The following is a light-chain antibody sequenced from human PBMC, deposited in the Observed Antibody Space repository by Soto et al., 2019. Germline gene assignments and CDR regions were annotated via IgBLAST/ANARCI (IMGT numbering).Light chain of an antibody. V-gene: IGKV3-20*01. CDR1: QSLRNNY. CDR3: QQFNNSPLT. J-gene: IGKJ4*01. Sequence: EIVLTQSPGTLSLSPGERATLSCRASQSLRNNYLAWYQQKPGQTPRLLIHSASSRATGIPDRFSGSGSGTDFTLTISRPEPEDFAVYYCQQFNNSPLTFGGGTKVDIK. CDR2: SAS.